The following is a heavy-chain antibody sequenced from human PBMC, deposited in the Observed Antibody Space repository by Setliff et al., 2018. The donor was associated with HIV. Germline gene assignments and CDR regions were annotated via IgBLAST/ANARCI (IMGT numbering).Heavy chain of an antibody. CDR1: GFTFSSYS. CDR2: ISRTSSYI. J-gene: IGHJ3*02. Sequence: GGSLRLSCAASGFTFSSYSMNWVRQAPGKGLEWVSFISRTSSYIYYADSLKGRFTISRDSAKNSLYLQMNSLRAEDTAVYYCARGFVLRFLEWSMPDAFDIWGQGTMVTVSS. V-gene: IGHV3-21*01. CDR3: ARGFVLRFLEWSMPDAFDI. D-gene: IGHD3-3*01.